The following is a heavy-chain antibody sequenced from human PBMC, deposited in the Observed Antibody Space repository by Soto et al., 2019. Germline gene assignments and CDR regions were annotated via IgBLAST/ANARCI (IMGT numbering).Heavy chain of an antibody. CDR2: IHYSGTT. Sequence: QVQLQESGPGLLKPSETLSLTCTVSGGSISSHYWNWIRQPPGKGLEWIGYIHYSGTTNYNSSLKSRVTISIDTSKNQFSLKLSSVTAADTAVYYCAATNWGYWYSDLWGRGTLVTVSS. CDR1: GGSISSHY. J-gene: IGHJ2*01. V-gene: IGHV4-59*11. CDR3: AATNWGYWYSDL. D-gene: IGHD7-27*01.